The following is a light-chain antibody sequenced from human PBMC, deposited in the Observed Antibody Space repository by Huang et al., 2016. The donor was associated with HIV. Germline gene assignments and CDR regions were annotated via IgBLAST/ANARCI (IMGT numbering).Light chain of an antibody. CDR2: A. Sequence: DIQMTQSPSSLSPSVGDRVTITCRASQGISNSLAWYQQKPGRAPKLLLYAASRFSGRGSGTDYTLTISRLQPEDFATYYCQQYFSSPPLTFGGGTKVEIK. V-gene: IGKV1-NL1*01. CDR1: QGISNS. CDR3: QQYFSSPPLT. J-gene: IGKJ4*01.